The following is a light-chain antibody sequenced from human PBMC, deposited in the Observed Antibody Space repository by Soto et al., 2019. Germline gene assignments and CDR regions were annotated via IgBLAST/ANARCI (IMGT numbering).Light chain of an antibody. CDR2: SND. V-gene: IGLV1-44*01. J-gene: IGLJ2*01. Sequence: QSVLTQPQAASGTPGQRVTISCSGSSSNIGTNTVNWYQQLPGTAPKLLIYSNDLRPSGVPDRFSGSKSGTSASLAISGLQSYDEADYYCDAWDASLYGAVFGGGTKITV. CDR1: SSNIGTNT. CDR3: DAWDASLYGAV.